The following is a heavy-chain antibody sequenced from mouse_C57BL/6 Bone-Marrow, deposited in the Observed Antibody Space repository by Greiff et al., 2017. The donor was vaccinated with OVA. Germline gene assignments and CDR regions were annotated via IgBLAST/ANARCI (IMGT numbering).Heavy chain of an antibody. CDR2: ILPSIGRT. D-gene: IGHD2-2*01. V-gene: IGHV15-2*01. J-gene: IGHJ3*01. CDR1: DSEVFPIAY. Sequence: VQLQQSGSELRSPGSSVKLSCKDFDSEVFPIAYMSWVRQKPGHGFEWIGGILPSIGRTIYGEKFEDKATLDADTLSNTAYLELNSLTSEDSAIYYCARKENGYPAWFAYWGQGTLVTVSA. CDR3: ARKENGYPAWFAY.